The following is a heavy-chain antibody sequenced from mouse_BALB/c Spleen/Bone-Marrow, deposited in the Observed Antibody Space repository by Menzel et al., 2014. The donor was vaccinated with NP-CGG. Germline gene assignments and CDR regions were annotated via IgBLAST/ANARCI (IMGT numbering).Heavy chain of an antibody. J-gene: IGHJ2*01. CDR2: INPSNGRT. Sequence: QVQLKESGAELVKPGVSVKLSCKASGYTFTSYWMHWVKQRPGKGLEWIGEINPSNGRTNYNEKFKSKATLTVDKSSSTAYMQLSSLTSEDSAVYYCARPYYDPYFDYWGLGTTLTVSS. CDR3: ARPYYDPYFDY. V-gene: IGHV1S81*02. CDR1: GYTFTSYW. D-gene: IGHD1-1*01.